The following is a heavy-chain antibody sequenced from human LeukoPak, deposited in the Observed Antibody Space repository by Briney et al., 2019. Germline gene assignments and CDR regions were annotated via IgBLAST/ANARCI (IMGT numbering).Heavy chain of an antibody. Sequence: GRSLRLSCAASGFTSSSYGMHWVRQAPSKGLEWVAVIWYDGSNKYYADSVKGRFTISRDNSKNTLYLQMNSPRAEDTAVYYCASTSAAGTADLDYWGQGTLVTVSS. D-gene: IGHD6-13*01. V-gene: IGHV3-33*01. CDR1: GFTSSSYG. J-gene: IGHJ4*02. CDR2: IWYDGSNK. CDR3: ASTSAAGTADLDY.